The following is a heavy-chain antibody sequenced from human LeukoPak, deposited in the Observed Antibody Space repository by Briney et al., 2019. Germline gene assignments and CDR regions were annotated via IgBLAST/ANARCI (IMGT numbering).Heavy chain of an antibody. CDR3: ARDRPYYGSGSYESYFDY. V-gene: IGHV3-66*01. CDR2: IYSGGST. J-gene: IGHJ4*02. D-gene: IGHD3-10*01. Sequence: GGSLRLSCAASGFTVGSSYMSWVRQAPGKGLEWVSVIYSGGSTYYADSVKGRFTISRDNSKNTLYLQMNSLRAEDTAVYYCARDRPYYGSGSYESYFDYWGQGTLVTVSS. CDR1: GFTVGSSY.